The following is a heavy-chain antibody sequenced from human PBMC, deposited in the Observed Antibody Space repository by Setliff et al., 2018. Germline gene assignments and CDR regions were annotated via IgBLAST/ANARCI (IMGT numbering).Heavy chain of an antibody. CDR1: GASISSYY. CDR3: ARGFDVCGGGACYTDGPYYLDY. Sequence: SETLSLTCSVSGASISSYYWSWIRQPPGKGLEWIGYIYTSGTTKYNPSLKSRVTISIDTSKSQFSLKLSSVAAADTAVYYCARGFDVCGGGACYTDGPYYLDYWGLGTLVTVSS. V-gene: IGHV4-4*08. CDR2: IYTSGTT. D-gene: IGHD2-21*02. J-gene: IGHJ4*02.